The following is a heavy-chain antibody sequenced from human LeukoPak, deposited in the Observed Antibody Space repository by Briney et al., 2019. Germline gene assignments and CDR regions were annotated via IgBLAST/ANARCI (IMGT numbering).Heavy chain of an antibody. V-gene: IGHV4-34*01. CDR3: ARRRIYPGGYFDY. CDR2: INHSGST. CDR1: GGSFSGYY. Sequence: SEALSLTCAVYGGSFSGYYWSWIRQPPGKGLEWIGEINHSGSTNYNPSLKSRVTISVDTSKNQFSLKLSSVTAADTAVYYCARRRIYPGGYFDYWGQGTLVTVPS. J-gene: IGHJ4*02. D-gene: IGHD2-15*01.